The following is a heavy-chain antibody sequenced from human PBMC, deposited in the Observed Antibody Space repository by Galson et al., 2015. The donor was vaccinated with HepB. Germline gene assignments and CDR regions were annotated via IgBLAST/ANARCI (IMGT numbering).Heavy chain of an antibody. CDR1: GFTFSSYA. Sequence: SLRLSCAASGFTFSSYAVSWVRQAPGKGLEWVSAISGSGGSTYYADSVKGRFTISRDISKNTLYLQMNSLRAEDTAVYYCAKPGYGAYPDYYYYYGMDVWGQGTTVTVSS. CDR2: ISGSGGST. V-gene: IGHV3-23*01. CDR3: AKPGYGAYPDYYYYYGMDV. D-gene: IGHD4-17*01. J-gene: IGHJ6*02.